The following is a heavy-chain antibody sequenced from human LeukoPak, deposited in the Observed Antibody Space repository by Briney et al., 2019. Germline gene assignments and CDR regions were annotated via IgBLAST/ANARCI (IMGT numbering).Heavy chain of an antibody. D-gene: IGHD6-13*01. CDR3: AKDRAAGTPYSWFDP. Sequence: PGGSLRLSCAASGFNFDDYAMHWVRQAPGKGLEWVSFISGDGGTTYYADSVKGRFTISRDNSKNSLYLQMNSLRIEDTALYYCAKDRAAGTPYSWFDPWGQGTLVTLSS. CDR1: GFNFDDYA. J-gene: IGHJ5*02. CDR2: ISGDGGTT. V-gene: IGHV3-43*02.